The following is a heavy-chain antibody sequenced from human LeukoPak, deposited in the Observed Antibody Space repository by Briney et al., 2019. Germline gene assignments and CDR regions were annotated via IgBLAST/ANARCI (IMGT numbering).Heavy chain of an antibody. Sequence: GASVTVSCKGSVGTFSSYAISWVRQAPGQGREWMGGIIPIFGTANYAQKFQGRVTITTDESTSTAYMELSSLRSEDTAVYYCARSSDEAYYYYMDVWGKGTTVTVSS. CDR2: IIPIFGTA. D-gene: IGHD2-2*01. V-gene: IGHV1-69*05. CDR1: VGTFSSYA. J-gene: IGHJ6*03. CDR3: ARSSDEAYYYYMDV.